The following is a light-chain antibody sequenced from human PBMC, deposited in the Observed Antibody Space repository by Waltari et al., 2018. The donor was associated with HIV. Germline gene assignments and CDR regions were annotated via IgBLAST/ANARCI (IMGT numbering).Light chain of an antibody. CDR3: ATWDDDLSGVV. V-gene: IGLV1-47*01. J-gene: IGLJ2*01. CDR2: GNN. CDR1: RYNIGENF. Sequence: TPGQRVPISCSGGRYNIGENFVYWFQQLPGTAPRLLVFGNNQRPSGVPDRFSGSKGGTSASLVISGLRSEDEGTYYCATWDDDLSGVVFGGGSKLTVL.